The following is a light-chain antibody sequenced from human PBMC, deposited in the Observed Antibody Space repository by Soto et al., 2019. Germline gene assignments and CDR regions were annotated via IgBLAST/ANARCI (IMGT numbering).Light chain of an antibody. CDR1: PSVTNF. CDR2: GAF. V-gene: IGKV3-11*01. CDR3: QQRSNWPPSIT. J-gene: IGKJ1*01. Sequence: EIVLTQSPATLSLSPGERATLSCRASPSVTNFLAWYQQKPGQAPRLLIYGAFNRATGIPARFSGSGSGTDFTLTISSLEPEDFAVYYCQQRSNWPPSITFGQGTKVDIK.